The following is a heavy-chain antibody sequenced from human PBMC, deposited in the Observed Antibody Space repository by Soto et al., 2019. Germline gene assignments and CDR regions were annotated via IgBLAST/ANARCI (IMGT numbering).Heavy chain of an antibody. CDR1: GGSISSSY. CDR3: ARIYYDSVFDY. Sequence: SETLSLTCTVSGGSISSSYWSWIRQPPGKGLEWIGYIYDSGSTYYNSSLKSRVTMSVDTSKNQFSLKLSSVTAADTAVYYCARIYYDSVFDYWGQGTLVTVSS. D-gene: IGHD3-22*01. CDR2: IYDSGST. V-gene: IGHV4-59*08. J-gene: IGHJ4*02.